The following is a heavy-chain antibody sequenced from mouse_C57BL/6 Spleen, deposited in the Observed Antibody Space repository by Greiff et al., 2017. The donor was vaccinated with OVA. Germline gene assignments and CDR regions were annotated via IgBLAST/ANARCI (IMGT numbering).Heavy chain of an antibody. Sequence: QVQLKESGAELVKPGASVKMSCKASGYTFTTYPIEWMKQNHGKSLEWIGNFHPYNDDTKYNEKFKGKATLTVEKSSSTVYLELSRLTSDDSAVYYCARGLLRYPAWFAYWGQGTLVTVSA. J-gene: IGHJ3*01. D-gene: IGHD1-1*01. V-gene: IGHV1-47*01. CDR1: GYTFTTYP. CDR3: ARGLLRYPAWFAY. CDR2: FHPYNDDT.